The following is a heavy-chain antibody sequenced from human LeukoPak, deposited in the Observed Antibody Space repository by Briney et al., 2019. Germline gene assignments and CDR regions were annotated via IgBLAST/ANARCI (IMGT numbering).Heavy chain of an antibody. CDR3: ARGYYDFWSGYYLDYYYYYGMDV. J-gene: IGHJ6*02. V-gene: IGHV1-2*04. CDR1: GYTFTGYY. CDR2: INPNSGGT. Sequence: ASVTVSCKASGYTFTGYYMHWVRQAPGQGLEWMGWINPNSGGTNYAQKFQGWVTMTRDTSISTAYMELSRLRSDDTAVYYCARGYYDFWSGYYLDYYYYYGMDVWGQGTTVTVSS. D-gene: IGHD3-3*01.